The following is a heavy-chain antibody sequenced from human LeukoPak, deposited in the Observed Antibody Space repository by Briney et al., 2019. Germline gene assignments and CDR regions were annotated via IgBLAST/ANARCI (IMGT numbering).Heavy chain of an antibody. D-gene: IGHD6-25*01. CDR2: ISPYNGET. CDR3: ARDFYTSGSGWFEP. CDR1: GYSFTTYG. Sequence: GASVNVSCKASGYSFTTYGITWVRQAPGQGLEWMGWISPYNGETNYAEKFQGRVTMTTDTSTSTAYMELRSLRSDDTAVYYCARDFYTSGSGWFEPWGPGTLVTVSS. V-gene: IGHV1-18*01. J-gene: IGHJ5*02.